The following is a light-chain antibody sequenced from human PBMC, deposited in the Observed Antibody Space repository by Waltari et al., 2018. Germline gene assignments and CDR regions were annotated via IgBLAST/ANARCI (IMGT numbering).Light chain of an antibody. V-gene: IGLV10-54*01. Sequence: QAGLTPPPSVSKGLRQTATLTCTGNSNNVCTHGAPWLQQHQGHPPKLLSYRNNNRPSGISERLSASRSGNTASLTITGLQPEDEADYYCSAWDSSLSAWVFGGGTKLTVL. CDR2: RNN. CDR1: SNNVCTHG. J-gene: IGLJ3*02. CDR3: SAWDSSLSAWV.